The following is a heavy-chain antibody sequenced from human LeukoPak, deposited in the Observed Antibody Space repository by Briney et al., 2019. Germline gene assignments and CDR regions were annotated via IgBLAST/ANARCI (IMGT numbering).Heavy chain of an antibody. V-gene: IGHV1-24*01. CDR1: GYTLTELP. CDR3: ATRYCSGGSCPNYYYYYINV. D-gene: IGHD2-15*01. CDR2: FDPEVGKT. J-gene: IGHJ6*03. Sequence: GASVKVSCKVSGYTLTELPMHWVRQAPGKGLEWMGGFDPEVGKTIYAQKFQGRVTMTEDTSTDTAYMELSSLRSEDTAVYYCATRYCSGGSCPNYYYYYINVWGKGTTVTISS.